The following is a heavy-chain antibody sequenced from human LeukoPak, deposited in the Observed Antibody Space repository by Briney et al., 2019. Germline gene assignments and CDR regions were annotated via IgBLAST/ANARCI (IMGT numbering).Heavy chain of an antibody. V-gene: IGHV3-66*01. Sequence: GGSLRLSCAASGFTVSNNYMSWVRQAPGKGLEWVSVIYSGGSTYYTDSVKGRFTISRDNSKNTLYLQMNSLKAEETAVYYCARDPSRSGDYWGQGTLVTVSS. CDR2: IYSGGST. CDR3: ARDPSRSGDY. J-gene: IGHJ4*02. CDR1: GFTVSNNY. D-gene: IGHD5/OR15-5a*01.